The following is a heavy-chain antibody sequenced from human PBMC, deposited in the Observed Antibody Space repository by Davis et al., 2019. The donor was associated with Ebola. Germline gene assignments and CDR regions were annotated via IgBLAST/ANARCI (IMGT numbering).Heavy chain of an antibody. CDR1: GGSISSSSYY. J-gene: IGHJ6*02. CDR2: IYYSGST. CDR3: ARRGYSSGWYALDV. D-gene: IGHD6-19*01. V-gene: IGHV4-39*01. Sequence: MPSETLSLTCTVSGGSISSSSYYWGWIRQPPGKGLEWIGSIYYSGSTYYNPSLKSRVTISVDTSKNQFSLKLSSVTAADTAVYYCARRGYSSGWYALDVWGQGTTVTVSS.